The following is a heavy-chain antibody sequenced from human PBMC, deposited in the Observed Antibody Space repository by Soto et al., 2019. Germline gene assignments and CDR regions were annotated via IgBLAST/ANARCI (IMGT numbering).Heavy chain of an antibody. CDR2: ISGSGVTT. V-gene: IGHV3-23*01. D-gene: IGHD5-12*01. CDR3: AKYMVATIYFDY. CDR1: GFTFINYD. Sequence: GGSLRLSCAASGFTFINYDMSWVRQAPGKGLEWVSTISGSGVTTYYADSVKGRFTISRDNSKNTLYLQMNSLRAEDTAEYYCAKYMVATIYFDYWGQGALVTVSS. J-gene: IGHJ4*02.